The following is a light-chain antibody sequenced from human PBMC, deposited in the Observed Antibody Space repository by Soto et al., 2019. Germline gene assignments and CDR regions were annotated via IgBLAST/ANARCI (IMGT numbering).Light chain of an antibody. CDR3: QSYDNSLSVSGSRV. Sequence: QSVVKQPPSVSGAPGQRVTISCTGSSSNIGAGYDVHWYQQLPGTAPKLLIYGNNNRPSGVPDRFSGSKSGTSASLAITGLQAEDEADYYCQSYDNSLSVSGSRVFGGGTQLTVL. CDR2: GNN. J-gene: IGLJ2*01. CDR1: SSNIGAGYD. V-gene: IGLV1-40*01.